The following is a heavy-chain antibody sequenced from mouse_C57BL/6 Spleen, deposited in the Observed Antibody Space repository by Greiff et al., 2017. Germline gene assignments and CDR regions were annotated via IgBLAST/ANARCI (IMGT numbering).Heavy chain of an antibody. CDR1: GYTFTSYW. V-gene: IGHV1-64*01. CDR2: LHPNCGST. Sequence: QVQLQQPGAELVKPGASVKLSCKASGYTFTSYWMHWVKQRPGQGLEWIGMLHPNCGSTYYNEKFKSKATLTVDKSSSTAYMQLSSLTSEDSAVYYCAIEEGYYWYFDVWGTGTTVTVAS. CDR3: AIEEGYYWYFDV. J-gene: IGHJ1*03.